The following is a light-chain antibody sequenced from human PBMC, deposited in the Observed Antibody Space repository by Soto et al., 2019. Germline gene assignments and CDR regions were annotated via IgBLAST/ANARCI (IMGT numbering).Light chain of an antibody. V-gene: IGLV1-40*01. CDR2: GNS. CDR1: SSNIGAGYD. Sequence: QALVTQPPSVSGAPGQRVTISCTGSSSNIGAGYDVHWYQQLPGTAPKLLIYGNSNRPSGVPDRFSGSKSGTSASLAITGLQAEDEADYYCQSYDSSLSVVFGGGTKLTGL. CDR3: QSYDSSLSVV. J-gene: IGLJ2*01.